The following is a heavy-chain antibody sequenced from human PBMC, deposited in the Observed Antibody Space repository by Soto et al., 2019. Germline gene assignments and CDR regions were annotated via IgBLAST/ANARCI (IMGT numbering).Heavy chain of an antibody. Sequence: EVQLVESGGGLVRPGGSLRLSCAASGFTFSSYDMQWLRQSAGKGLEWVSGIDTAGDTYYPGSVKGRFIISRENAKNSLYLQMKGLRAGDTAVYYCARRKSGAGVVDYWGQGTLVTVSS. J-gene: IGHJ4*02. CDR3: ARRKSGAGVVDY. V-gene: IGHV3-13*01. CDR1: GFTFSSYD. CDR2: IDTAGDT.